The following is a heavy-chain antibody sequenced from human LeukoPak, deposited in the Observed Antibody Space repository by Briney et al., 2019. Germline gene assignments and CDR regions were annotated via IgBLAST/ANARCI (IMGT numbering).Heavy chain of an antibody. V-gene: IGHV4-39*01. CDR1: GGSLSNNNYY. CDR2: IYYSGST. Sequence: PSETLSLSCTVSGGSLSNNNYYWGWIRQPPGKGLEWVGSIYYSGSTYYNPTLKSRVTMSVDTSKNQFSLKLSSVTAADTAVYYCARGRIAVAGAYYWGQGTLVTVSS. D-gene: IGHD6-19*01. CDR3: ARGRIAVAGAYY. J-gene: IGHJ4*02.